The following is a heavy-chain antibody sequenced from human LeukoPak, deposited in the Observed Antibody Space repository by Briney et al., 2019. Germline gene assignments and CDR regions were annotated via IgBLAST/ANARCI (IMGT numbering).Heavy chain of an antibody. CDR2: IYYSGST. Sequence: PSQTLSLTCTVSGGSISSGDYYWSWIRQPPGKGLEWIGYIYYSGSTYYNPSLKSRVTISVDTSKNQFSLKLSSVTAADTAVYYCASYYDSSGFFDYWGQGTLVTVSS. D-gene: IGHD3-22*01. J-gene: IGHJ4*02. CDR3: ASYYDSSGFFDY. V-gene: IGHV4-30-4*01. CDR1: GGSISSGDYY.